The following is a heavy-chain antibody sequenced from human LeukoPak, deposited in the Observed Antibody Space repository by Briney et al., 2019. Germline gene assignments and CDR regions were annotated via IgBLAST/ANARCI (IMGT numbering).Heavy chain of an antibody. D-gene: IGHD2-15*01. V-gene: IGHV3-33*06. J-gene: IGHJ6*03. CDR2: IWYDGSNK. CDR1: GFTFSSYG. Sequence: GRSLRLSCAASGFTFSSYGMHWVRQAPGKGLEWVAVIWYDGSNKYYADSVKGRFTISRGNSKNTLYLQMNSLRAEDTAVYYCAKDSGSKGYSFYYMDVWGKGTTVTVSS. CDR3: AKDSGSKGYSFYYMDV.